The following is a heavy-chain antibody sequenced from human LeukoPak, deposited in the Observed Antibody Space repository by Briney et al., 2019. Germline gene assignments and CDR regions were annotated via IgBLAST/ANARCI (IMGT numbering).Heavy chain of an antibody. CDR1: GGSFSGYY. CDR3: ARTGDPSSSWFLWYFDL. Sequence: SETLSLTCAVYGGSFSGYYRSWIRQPPGKGLEWIGEINHSGSTNYNPSLKSRVTISVDTSKNQFSLKLSSVTAADTAVYYCARTGDPSSSWFLWYFDLWGRGTLVTVPS. D-gene: IGHD6-13*01. CDR2: INHSGST. V-gene: IGHV4-34*01. J-gene: IGHJ2*01.